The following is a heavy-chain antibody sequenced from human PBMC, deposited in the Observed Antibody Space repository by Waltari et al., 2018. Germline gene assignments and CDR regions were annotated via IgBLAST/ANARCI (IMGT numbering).Heavy chain of an antibody. Sequence: LVQSGAEVKVSCKASGYTFTSYDINWVRQATGQGLEWMGWMNPNSGNTGYAQKFQGRVTMTRNTSISTAYMELSSLRSEDTAVYYCARGLGKVVPAADYWGQGTLVTVSS. CDR3: ARGLGKVVPAADY. D-gene: IGHD2-2*01. V-gene: IGHV1-8*01. J-gene: IGHJ4*02. CDR2: MNPNSGNT. CDR1: GYTFTSYD.